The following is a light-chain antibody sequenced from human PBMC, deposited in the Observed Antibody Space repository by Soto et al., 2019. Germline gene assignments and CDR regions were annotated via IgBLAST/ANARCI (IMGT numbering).Light chain of an antibody. CDR3: QQYVSSPPWT. CDR1: QSVSSSY. CDR2: GAS. Sequence: EIVLTQSPGTLSLSPGERATLSCRASQSVSSSYLAWYQQKPGQAPRLLIYGASNRATGIPDRFSGSGSGTDFTLTISRLEPEDFAVYYCQQYVSSPPWTCGQGPKVEIK. V-gene: IGKV3-20*01. J-gene: IGKJ1*01.